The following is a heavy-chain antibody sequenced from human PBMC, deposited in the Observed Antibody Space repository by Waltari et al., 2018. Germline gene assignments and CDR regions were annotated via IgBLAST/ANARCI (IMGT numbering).Heavy chain of an antibody. Sequence: QVQLVESGGGLVKPGGSLRLSCAASGFTFSDYYLSWIRQGPGKGLGVVSYISSSGSTIYYADSVKGRFTISRDNAKNSLYLQMNSLRAEDTAVYYCARRNEMGLFFDYWGQGTLVTVSS. CDR1: GFTFSDYY. CDR3: ARRNEMGLFFDY. CDR2: ISSSGSTI. J-gene: IGHJ4*02. V-gene: IGHV3-11*01. D-gene: IGHD3-16*01.